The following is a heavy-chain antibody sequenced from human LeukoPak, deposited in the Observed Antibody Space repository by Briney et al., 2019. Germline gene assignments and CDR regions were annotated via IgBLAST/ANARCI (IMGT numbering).Heavy chain of an antibody. D-gene: IGHD3-22*01. CDR1: GFTFRSYA. J-gene: IGHJ4*02. CDR2: IYSGGST. CDR3: ARGVSSGYYYYFDY. V-gene: IGHV3-66*01. Sequence: GGSLRLSCGASGFTFRSYAMSWVRQAPGKGLEWVSVIYSGGSTYYADSVKGRFTISRDNSKNTLYLQMNSLRAEDTAVYYCARGVSSGYYYYFDYWGQGTLVTVSS.